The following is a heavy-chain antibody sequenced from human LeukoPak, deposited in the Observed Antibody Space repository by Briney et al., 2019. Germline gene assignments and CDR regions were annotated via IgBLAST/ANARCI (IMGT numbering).Heavy chain of an antibody. Sequence: HPGRSLRLSCAASRFTFSNYAMHWVRQAPGKGLEWVAVISYDGSNKYYADSVKGRFTISRDNSKNTLYLQMNSLRAEDTAVYYCAKSRGGYSYGDNWFDPWGQGTPVTVSS. CDR2: ISYDGSNK. D-gene: IGHD5-18*01. J-gene: IGHJ5*02. CDR1: RFTFSNYA. V-gene: IGHV3-30-3*02. CDR3: AKSRGGYSYGDNWFDP.